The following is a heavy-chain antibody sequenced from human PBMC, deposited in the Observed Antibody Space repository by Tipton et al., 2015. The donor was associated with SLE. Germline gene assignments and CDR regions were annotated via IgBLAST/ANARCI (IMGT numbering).Heavy chain of an antibody. V-gene: IGHV3-13*01. D-gene: IGHD6-6*01. J-gene: IGHJ4*02. Sequence: QLVQSGGGVVQAGGSLRLSCAASGFTVSDNYMNWVRQAPGKGLEWVSAIGTTDDTYYSGSVKGRFTISRENAKNSLYLQMNSLRAGDTAVYYCARDRGSSYPFDYWGQGTLVTVSS. CDR2: IGTTDDT. CDR1: GFTVSDNY. CDR3: ARDRGSSYPFDY.